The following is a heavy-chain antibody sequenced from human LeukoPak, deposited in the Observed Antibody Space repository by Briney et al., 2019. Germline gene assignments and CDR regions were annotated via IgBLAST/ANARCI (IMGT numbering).Heavy chain of an antibody. CDR2: IYSGGST. J-gene: IGHJ6*02. CDR3: ARSYYDSSGMDV. Sequence: PGGSLRLSCAASGLTVSRNYMSWVRQAPGKGLEWVSVIYSGGSTYYADSVKGRFTISRDNSKNTLYLQMNSLRAEDTAVYYCARSYYDSSGMDVWGQGTTVTVSS. D-gene: IGHD3-22*01. V-gene: IGHV3-66*01. CDR1: GLTVSRNY.